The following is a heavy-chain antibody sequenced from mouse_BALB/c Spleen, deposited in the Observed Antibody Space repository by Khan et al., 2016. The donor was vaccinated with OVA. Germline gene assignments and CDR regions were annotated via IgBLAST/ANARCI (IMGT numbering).Heavy chain of an antibody. CDR3: VRSGAYYRYDGYFDV. V-gene: IGHV1-4*01. J-gene: IGHJ1*01. CDR1: GFTFTSYT. Sequence: QVRLQQSGAELARPGASVKMSCKASGFTFTSYTMHWVKQRPGQGLEWIGYINPSNGYTNYNQKFKDKATLTADKSSSTAYMQLSSLTSEDSAVDYCVRSGAYYRYDGYFDVWGAGTTVTVSS. D-gene: IGHD2-14*01. CDR2: INPSNGYT.